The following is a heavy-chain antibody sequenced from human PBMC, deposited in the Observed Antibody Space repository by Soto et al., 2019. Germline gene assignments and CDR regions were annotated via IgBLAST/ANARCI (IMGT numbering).Heavy chain of an antibody. Sequence: QVRLVQSGTVVTEPGASVKVSCKASGYTFSTYYISWVRQAPGQGLQWLGWISGFNGNTFSPQEVQDRVVMTMDTSTTTAYRGLTSLGAADTAVYYCARDDAISGRARAFDGWGQGTLVIVSS. CDR3: ARDDAISGRARAFDG. J-gene: IGHJ3*01. D-gene: IGHD6-25*01. V-gene: IGHV1-18*01. CDR2: ISGFNGNT. CDR1: GYTFSTYY.